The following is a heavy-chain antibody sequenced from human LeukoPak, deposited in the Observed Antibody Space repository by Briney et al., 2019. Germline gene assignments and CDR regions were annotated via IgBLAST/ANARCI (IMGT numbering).Heavy chain of an antibody. V-gene: IGHV1-69*05. CDR1: GGTFSGYA. Sequence: SVKVSCKASGGTFSGYAISWVRQAPGQGLEWMGGIIPIFGTANYAQKFQGRVTITTDESTSTAYMELSSLRSEDTAVYYCARVVYDILTGYYKGGFDYWGQGTLVTVSS. J-gene: IGHJ4*02. CDR3: ARVVYDILTGYYKGGFDY. CDR2: IIPIFGTA. D-gene: IGHD3-9*01.